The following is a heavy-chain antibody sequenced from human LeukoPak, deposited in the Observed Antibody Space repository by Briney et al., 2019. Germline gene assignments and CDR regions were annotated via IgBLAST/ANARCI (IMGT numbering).Heavy chain of an antibody. CDR3: ARTYYYGSGSYRPPRGYFQH. V-gene: IGHV4-34*01. D-gene: IGHD3-10*01. J-gene: IGHJ1*01. Sequence: SETLSLTCAVYGGSFSGYYWSWLRQPPGKGLEWLGEINHSGSTNYNPSLKSRVTISVNTSKNQFSLKLSSVTAADTAVYYCARTYYYGSGSYRPPRGYFQHWGQGTLVTVSS. CDR2: INHSGST. CDR1: GGSFSGYY.